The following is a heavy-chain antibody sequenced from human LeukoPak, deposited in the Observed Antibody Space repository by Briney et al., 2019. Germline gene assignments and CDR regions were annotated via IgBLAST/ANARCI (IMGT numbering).Heavy chain of an antibody. CDR2: ISSSSSYI. J-gene: IGHJ4*02. CDR3: ARGLQVPGIAVAGSDY. CDR1: GFTFSSYS. Sequence: GGSLRLSCAASGFTFSSYSMNWVRQAPGKGLEWVSSISSSSSYIYYADSVKGRFTISRDNAKNSLYLQMNSLRAEDTAVYYCARGLQVPGIAVAGSDYWGQGTLVTVSS. V-gene: IGHV3-21*04. D-gene: IGHD6-19*01.